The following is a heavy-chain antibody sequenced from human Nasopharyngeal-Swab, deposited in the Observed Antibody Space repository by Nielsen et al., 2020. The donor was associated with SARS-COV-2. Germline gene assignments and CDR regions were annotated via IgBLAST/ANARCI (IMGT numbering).Heavy chain of an antibody. Sequence: WVRQAPGQGLEWMGIISPTGSVTMYAQSFQGRVTMTRDTSASTVYMELSSLRSEDTAVYYCARKQMWEYYFDYWGQGTLVTVSS. D-gene: IGHD1-26*01. J-gene: IGHJ4*02. CDR2: ISPTGSVT. V-gene: IGHV1-46*01. CDR3: ARKQMWEYYFDY.